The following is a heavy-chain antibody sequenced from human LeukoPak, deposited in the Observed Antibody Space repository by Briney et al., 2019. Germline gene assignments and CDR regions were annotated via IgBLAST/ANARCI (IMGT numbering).Heavy chain of an antibody. CDR1: GFTFSSYS. CDR3: ARAKVQQLALDY. D-gene: IGHD6-6*01. V-gene: IGHV3-21*01. CDR2: ISSSSSYI. J-gene: IGHJ4*02. Sequence: GGSLRLSCAASGFTFSSYSMNWVRQAPGKGLEWVSSISSSSSYIYYADSVKGRFTISRDNAKNSLYLQVNSLRAEDTAVYYCARAKVQQLALDYWGQGTLVTVSS.